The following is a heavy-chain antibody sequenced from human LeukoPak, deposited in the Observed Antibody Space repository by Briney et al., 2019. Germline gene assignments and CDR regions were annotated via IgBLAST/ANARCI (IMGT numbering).Heavy chain of an antibody. D-gene: IGHD5-18*01. Sequence: ASVKVSCKASGYTFTSYGISWVRQAPGQGLEWMGWISAYNGNTNYAQKLQGRVTMTTDTSTSTAYMELWSLRSDDTAVYYCARDLRGYSYGFYYYYYGMDVWGQGTTVTVSS. V-gene: IGHV1-18*01. J-gene: IGHJ6*02. CDR1: GYTFTSYG. CDR3: ARDLRGYSYGFYYYYYGMDV. CDR2: ISAYNGNT.